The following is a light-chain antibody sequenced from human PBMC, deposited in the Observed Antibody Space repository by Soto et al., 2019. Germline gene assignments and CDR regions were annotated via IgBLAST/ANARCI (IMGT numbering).Light chain of an antibody. J-gene: IGKJ1*01. Sequence: EIVLTQPPATLSLSPGEKATLSCRASQSPSVYFAWYQQRPGQAPRLLLYNASIRANGIPARFTGSGSGTDFSLTISSLAPEDFAVYFCQQYGSSPQTFGQGTKVDIK. CDR3: QQYGSSPQT. CDR1: QSPSVY. CDR2: NAS. V-gene: IGKV3-11*01.